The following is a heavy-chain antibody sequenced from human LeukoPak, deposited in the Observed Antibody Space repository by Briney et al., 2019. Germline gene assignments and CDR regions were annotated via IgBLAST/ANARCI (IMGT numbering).Heavy chain of an antibody. J-gene: IGHJ4*02. V-gene: IGHV6-1*01. CDR1: GDSVSSNSAA. CDR3: ARDRSPPWGFSGYFDY. D-gene: IGHD6-25*01. Sequence: SQTLSLTCAISGDSVSSNSAAWNWIRQSPSRGLEWLGRTYYRSKWYNDYAVSVKSRITINPDTSKNQFSLQLNSVTPEDTAVYYCARDRSPPWGFSGYFDYWGQGTLVTVSS. CDR2: TYYRSKWYN.